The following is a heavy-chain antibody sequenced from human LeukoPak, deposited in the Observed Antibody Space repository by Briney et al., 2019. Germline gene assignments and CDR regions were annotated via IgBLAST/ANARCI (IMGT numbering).Heavy chain of an antibody. J-gene: IGHJ4*02. V-gene: IGHV1-46*01. CDR1: GYTFPSYF. D-gene: IGHD5-12*01. Sequence: ASVKVSYKASGYTFPSYFMHWVRQAPGQGLEWMGIINPTGGSTTYAQKFQGRVTMTRDTSTSTVYMELSSLRSDDTAVYYCARGFDSGYDRGFDYWGQGTLVTVSS. CDR3: ARGFDSGYDRGFDY. CDR2: INPTGGST.